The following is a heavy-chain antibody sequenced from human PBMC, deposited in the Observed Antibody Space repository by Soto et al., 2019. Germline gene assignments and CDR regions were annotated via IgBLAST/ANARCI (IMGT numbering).Heavy chain of an antibody. CDR1: GYTFTSYG. CDR2: ISAHNGNT. Sequence: QVQLVQSGAEVKKPGASVKVSCKASGYTFTSYGISWVRQTPGQGLEWMGWISAHNGNTNYAQKLQVRVTMTTDTPTSTAYMVLRTLRSDDTAVYDCARADSQPLGAQFDYWGQGTQVTVSS. D-gene: IGHD3-22*01. CDR3: ARADSQPLGAQFDY. J-gene: IGHJ4*02. V-gene: IGHV1-18*04.